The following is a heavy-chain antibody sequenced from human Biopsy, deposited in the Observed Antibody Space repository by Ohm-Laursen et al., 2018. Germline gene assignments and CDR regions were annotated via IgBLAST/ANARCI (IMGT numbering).Heavy chain of an antibody. V-gene: IGHV3-21*04. Sequence: SLRLSCAASGVTLSGYSMNWVRQAPGKGLEWVSSISASSSYIYYADSVKGRFTVSKENGKNSLYLHMNSLRGEDTAVYYCARAVGIAAAPIDYWGQGTLVTVSS. CDR3: ARAVGIAAAPIDY. CDR1: GVTLSGYS. J-gene: IGHJ4*02. D-gene: IGHD2-15*01. CDR2: ISASSSYI.